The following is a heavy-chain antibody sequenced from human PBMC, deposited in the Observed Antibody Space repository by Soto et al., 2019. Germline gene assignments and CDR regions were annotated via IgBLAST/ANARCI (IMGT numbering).Heavy chain of an antibody. V-gene: IGHV3-30-3*01. Sequence: WSLRLSCAASGFTFSSYAMHWVRQAPGKGLEWVAVISYDGSNKYYADSVKGRFTISRDNSKNTLYLQMNSLRAEDTAVYYCARNVHVTIFGVGRSEDAFDIWGQGTMVTVSS. D-gene: IGHD3-3*01. CDR1: GFTFSSYA. CDR3: ARNVHVTIFGVGRSEDAFDI. J-gene: IGHJ3*02. CDR2: ISYDGSNK.